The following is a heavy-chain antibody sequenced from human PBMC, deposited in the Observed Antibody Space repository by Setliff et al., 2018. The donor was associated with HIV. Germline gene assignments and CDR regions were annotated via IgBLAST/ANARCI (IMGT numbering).Heavy chain of an antibody. V-gene: IGHV4-38-2*01. CDR1: GFSISTNYY. D-gene: IGHD2-2*01. CDR2: MYHSGST. J-gene: IGHJ4*02. CDR3: ARHSGGDQLLREFDY. Sequence: SETLSLTCAVSGFSISTNYYWGWIRQPPGKGLDWIGSMYHSGSTYYNPSLKSRVTISVDTSKNQFSLGLSSVTAADSAIVYCARHSGGDQLLREFDYWGQETLVTVSS.